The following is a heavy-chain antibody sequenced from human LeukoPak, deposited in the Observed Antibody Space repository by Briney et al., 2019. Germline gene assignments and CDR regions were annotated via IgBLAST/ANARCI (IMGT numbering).Heavy chain of an antibody. V-gene: IGHV4-59*01. D-gene: IGHD2-2*02. J-gene: IGHJ2*01. Sequence: SETLSLTCTVSGGSISSYYWSWIRQRPGKGLEWIGYIYYSGSTNYNPSLKSRVTISVDTSKNQFSLKLSSVTAADTAVYYCARVFYSGYCSSTSCYSNWDLDLWGRGTLVTVSS. CDR3: ARVFYSGYCSSTSCYSNWDLDL. CDR2: IYYSGST. CDR1: GGSISSYY.